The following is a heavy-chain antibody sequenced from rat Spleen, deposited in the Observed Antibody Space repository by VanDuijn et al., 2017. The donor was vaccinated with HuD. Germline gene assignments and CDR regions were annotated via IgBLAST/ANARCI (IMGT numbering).Heavy chain of an antibody. Sequence: EVQLVESGGGLVQPGRSLKLSCAASGFTFSNYGMAWVRQAPKKGLEWVAYISYDGGSTYYRDSVKGRFTISRDNAKSTLYLQMDSLRSEDTATYYCTTEGDSYAQVYFDYWGQGVMVTVSS. CDR2: ISYDGGST. D-gene: IGHD1-12*01. CDR1: GFTFSNYG. V-gene: IGHV5-20*01. J-gene: IGHJ2*01. CDR3: TTEGDSYAQVYFDY.